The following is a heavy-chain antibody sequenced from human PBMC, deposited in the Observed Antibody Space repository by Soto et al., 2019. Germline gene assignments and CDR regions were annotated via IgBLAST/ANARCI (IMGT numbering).Heavy chain of an antibody. CDR1: GFTFSSYG. CDR2: ISYDGSNK. D-gene: IGHD5-12*01. Sequence: QVQLVESGGGVVQPGRSLRLSCAASGFTFSSYGMHWVRQAPGKGLEWVAVISYDGSNKYYADSVKGRLTISRDNSKNTQYLQVDGLRGEETAVYYCARDNGGGCDGGRVGDASDIWGQGTMVTGSS. CDR3: ARDNGGGCDGGRVGDASDI. V-gene: IGHV3-30*03. J-gene: IGHJ3*02.